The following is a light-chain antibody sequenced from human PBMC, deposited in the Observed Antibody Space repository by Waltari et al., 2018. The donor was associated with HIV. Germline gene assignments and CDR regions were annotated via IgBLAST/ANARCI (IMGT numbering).Light chain of an antibody. CDR2: GAS. CDR1: QDIRDN. J-gene: IGKJ1*01. Sequence: AIRMTQSPLSFSASIGDRVTITCRASQDIRDNLAWYRQKPGQAPELLIYGASTLRSGVPSRFNGTGSGTEFNLTISCQQSEDFASYYCQQYDTYSWTFGQGTKVDIK. V-gene: IGKV1-8*01. CDR3: QQYDTYSWT.